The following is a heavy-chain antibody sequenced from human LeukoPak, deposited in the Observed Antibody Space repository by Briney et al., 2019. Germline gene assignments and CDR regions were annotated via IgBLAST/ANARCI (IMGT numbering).Heavy chain of an antibody. CDR3: AKEGVVVTATRYYFDF. Sequence: GGSLRLSCAASGFTFSSYAMSWVRQAPGKGLEWVSAISGSGGSTYYADSVKGRFTISRDNSKNTLYLQMSSLRAEDTALYYCAKEGVVVTATRYYFDFWGQGTLVTVSS. CDR1: GFTFSSYA. D-gene: IGHD2-15*01. CDR2: ISGSGGST. V-gene: IGHV3-23*01. J-gene: IGHJ4*02.